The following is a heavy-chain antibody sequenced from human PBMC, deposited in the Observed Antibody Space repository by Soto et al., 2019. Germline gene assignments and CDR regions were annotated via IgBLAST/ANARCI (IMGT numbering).Heavy chain of an antibody. D-gene: IGHD2-21*02. CDR2: IIRIFGTP. Sequence: GASVKVSCKASGGTFSSYAINWVRQAPGQGLEWMGGIIRIFGTPDYAQRFQGRVTITADESTSTAYMELSSLRSEDTAVYYCARAGGDFDSPLYYWGQGTLVTVSS. CDR3: ARAGGDFDSPLYY. CDR1: GGTFSSYA. V-gene: IGHV1-69*13. J-gene: IGHJ4*02.